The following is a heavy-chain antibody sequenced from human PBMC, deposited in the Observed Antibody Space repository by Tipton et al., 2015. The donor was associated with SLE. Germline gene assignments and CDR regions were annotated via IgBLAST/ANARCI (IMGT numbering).Heavy chain of an antibody. CDR1: GFSFGDYA. J-gene: IGHJ4*02. V-gene: IGHV3-49*03. Sequence: SLRLSCTASGFSFGDYAMSWFRQAPGKGLEWVGFIRSKPYGGTTEYAASVKGRFTISRDDSKRIAFLQMNSLQTEDTAVYYCTSQGYDFWSGYWSPGVLDSWAQATLVTVSS. CDR2: IRSKPYGGTT. D-gene: IGHD3-3*01. CDR3: TSQGYDFWSGYWSPGVLDS.